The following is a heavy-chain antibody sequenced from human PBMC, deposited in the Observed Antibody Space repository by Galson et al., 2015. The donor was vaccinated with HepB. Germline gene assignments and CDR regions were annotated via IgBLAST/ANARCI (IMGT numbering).Heavy chain of an antibody. V-gene: IGHV4-59*01. CDR2: ISYDGST. J-gene: IGHJ5*02. Sequence: LSLTCPISRGPISTYFWSWLRQFPGTGLEYIGYISYDGSTNYNPSLKSRVTTSLATSKNQFYLSLSSVTTADTAVYYCERDLGAYPDLWGQGALVTVSS. CDR1: RGPISTYF. CDR3: ERDLGAYPDL.